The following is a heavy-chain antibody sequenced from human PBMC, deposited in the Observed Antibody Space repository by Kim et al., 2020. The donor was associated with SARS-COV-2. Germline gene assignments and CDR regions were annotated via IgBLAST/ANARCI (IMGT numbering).Heavy chain of an antibody. CDR3: ARGSQQWLVRGAFDI. V-gene: IGHV3-30-3*01. CDR1: GFTFSSYA. Sequence: GGSLRLSCAASGFTFSSYAMHWVRQAPGKGLEWVAVISYDGSNKYYADSVKGRFTISRDNSKNTLYLQMNSLRAEDTAVYYCARGSQQWLVRGAFDIWGQGTVVTVPS. D-gene: IGHD6-19*01. J-gene: IGHJ3*02. CDR2: ISYDGSNK.